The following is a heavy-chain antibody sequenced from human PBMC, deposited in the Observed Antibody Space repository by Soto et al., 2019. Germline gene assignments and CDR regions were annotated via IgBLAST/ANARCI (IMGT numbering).Heavy chain of an antibody. CDR2: IYYSGST. D-gene: IGHD3-22*01. CDR3: AGENYDSSF. J-gene: IGHJ4*02. V-gene: IGHV4-59*01. Sequence: SSETLSLTCTVSGGSISSYYWSWIRQPPGKGLEWIGYIYYSGSTNYNPSLKSRVTISVDTSKNQFSLKLSSVTAADTAVYYCAGENYDSSFWGQGTLVTVSS. CDR1: GGSISSYY.